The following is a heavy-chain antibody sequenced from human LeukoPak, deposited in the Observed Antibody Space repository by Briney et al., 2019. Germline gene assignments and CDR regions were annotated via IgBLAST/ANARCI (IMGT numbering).Heavy chain of an antibody. Sequence: PSETLSLTCAVSGGSISSGGYSWSWIRQPPGKGLEWIGYIYHSGSTYYNSSLKSRVTISVDRSKNQFSLKLNSVTAADTAVYYCARGGYGADFDYWGQGTLVTVSS. V-gene: IGHV4-30-2*01. D-gene: IGHD5-12*01. CDR3: ARGGYGADFDY. CDR1: GGSISSGGYS. J-gene: IGHJ4*02. CDR2: IYHSGST.